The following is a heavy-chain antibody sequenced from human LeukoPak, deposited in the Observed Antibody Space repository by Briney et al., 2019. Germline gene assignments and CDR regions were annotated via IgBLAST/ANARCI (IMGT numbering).Heavy chain of an antibody. Sequence: ASVKVSCKASGYTFTSYGISWVRQAPGQGLEWMGWISAYNGNTNYAQKLQGRVTMTTDTSTSTAYMELRSLRSDDTAVYYCARDVRFLEWLSEEKDYWGQGTLVTVSS. D-gene: IGHD3-3*01. J-gene: IGHJ4*02. CDR1: GYTFTSYG. CDR3: ARDVRFLEWLSEEKDY. V-gene: IGHV1-18*01. CDR2: ISAYNGNT.